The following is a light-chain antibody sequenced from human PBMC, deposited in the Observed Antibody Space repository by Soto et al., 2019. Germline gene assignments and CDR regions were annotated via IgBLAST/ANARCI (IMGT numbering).Light chain of an antibody. Sequence: IVLTPSPATLSLSPVERATLSCRASQIVSSYLAWYQQKPGQAPRLLIYAASNRAAGIPARFSGSGSGTDFTLTISSLEPEDFAIYYCQQRSNWPPITFGQGTRLEIK. J-gene: IGKJ5*01. CDR2: AAS. V-gene: IGKV3-11*01. CDR3: QQRSNWPPIT. CDR1: QIVSSY.